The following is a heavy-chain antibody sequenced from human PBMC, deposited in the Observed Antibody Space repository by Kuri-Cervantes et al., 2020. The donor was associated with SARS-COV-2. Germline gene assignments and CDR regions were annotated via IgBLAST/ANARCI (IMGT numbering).Heavy chain of an antibody. CDR2: IYTSGST. J-gene: IGHJ4*02. CDR3: ASSRASMTTFGGVIDNFDY. V-gene: IGHV4-61*02. CDR1: GGSISSGSYY. D-gene: IGHD3-16*02. Sequence: SETLSLTCTVSGGSISSGSYYWSWIRQPAGKGLEWIGRIYTSGSTNYNPSLKSRVTISVDTSKNQFSLKLSSVTAADTAVYYCASSRASMTTFGGVIDNFDYWGQGTLVTVSS.